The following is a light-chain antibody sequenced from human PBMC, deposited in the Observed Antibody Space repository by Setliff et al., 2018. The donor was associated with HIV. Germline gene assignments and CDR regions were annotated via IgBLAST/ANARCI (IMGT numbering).Light chain of an antibody. Sequence: QSVLTQPPSASGTPGQRVTISCSGSSSNIVSNTVNWYQQLPGPAPKLLIFNNNQRPSGVPDRFSGSKSGTSASLAISGLQSEDEADYYCAAWDDSLNGLWVFGGGTQLTVL. CDR3: AAWDDSLNGLWV. CDR1: SSNIVSNT. J-gene: IGLJ3*02. CDR2: NNN. V-gene: IGLV1-44*01.